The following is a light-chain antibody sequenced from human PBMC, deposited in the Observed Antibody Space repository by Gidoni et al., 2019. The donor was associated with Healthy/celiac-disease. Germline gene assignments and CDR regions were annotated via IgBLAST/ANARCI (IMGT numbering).Light chain of an antibody. CDR2: GAS. J-gene: IGKJ1*01. Sequence: EIVMTQSPATLSVSPGERATLSCRASQSVSSNLAWYQQKPGQAPRLLIYGASTRATGIPARGSGSGSGTEFTLTISSLQSEDFAVYYCQQYNNWPRTFGQGTKVEIK. CDR1: QSVSSN. CDR3: QQYNNWPRT. V-gene: IGKV3-15*01.